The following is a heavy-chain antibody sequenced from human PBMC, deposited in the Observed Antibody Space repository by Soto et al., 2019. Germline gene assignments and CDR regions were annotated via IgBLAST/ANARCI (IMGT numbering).Heavy chain of an antibody. Sequence: QVQLQQWGAGLLKPSETLSLTCAVYGGSFSGYYWSWIRQPPGKGLEWIGEINHSGSTNYNPSLKSRVTISVDTSKNQFSLKLSSVTAADTAVYYCASTSPETHYYYYGMDVWGQGTTVTVSS. CDR3: ASTSPETHYYYYGMDV. CDR1: GGSFSGYY. J-gene: IGHJ6*02. V-gene: IGHV4-34*01. D-gene: IGHD2-2*01. CDR2: INHSGST.